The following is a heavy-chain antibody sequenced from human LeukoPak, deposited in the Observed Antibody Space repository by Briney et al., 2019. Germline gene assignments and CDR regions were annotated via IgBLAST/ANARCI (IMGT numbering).Heavy chain of an antibody. Sequence: PGGSLRLSCGASGFSVTDNYMSWVRQAPGEGLEWVSVLYTGGSLYYADSVKGRFTISRDRSSNTLFLQMKNLRAEDTAIYYCALHVDTNAYSKIAQIYFQQWGQGTRVTVSS. CDR3: ALHVDTNAYSKIAQIYFQQ. CDR1: GFSVTDNY. CDR2: LYTGGSL. D-gene: IGHD3-16*01. J-gene: IGHJ1*01. V-gene: IGHV3-66*01.